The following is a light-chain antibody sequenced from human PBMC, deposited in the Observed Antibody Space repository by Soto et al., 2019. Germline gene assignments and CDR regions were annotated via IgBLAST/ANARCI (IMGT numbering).Light chain of an antibody. CDR2: DAS. Sequence: IHMTQSPSTLSASVGDRVTITCRASQSISSWLAWYQQKPGKAPKLLIYDASSLESGVPSRFSGTGSGTDFTLTISSLEPEDFAVYYCQQYDTSPRTFGQGTKVDIK. CDR3: QQYDTSPRT. V-gene: IGKV1-5*01. CDR1: QSISSW. J-gene: IGKJ1*01.